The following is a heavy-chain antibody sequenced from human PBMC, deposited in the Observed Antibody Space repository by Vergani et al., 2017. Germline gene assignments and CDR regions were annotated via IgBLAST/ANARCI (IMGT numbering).Heavy chain of an antibody. V-gene: IGHV1-18*01. J-gene: IGHJ3*02. CDR2: ISAYNGNT. CDR3: AGWGGDLTGDAFDI. D-gene: IGHD7-27*01. Sequence: QVQLVQSGAEVTKPGASVKVPCKASGYIFTSYGISWVRQAPGQGLEWMGWISAYNGNTNYAQKLQGRVTMTTDTSTSTAYMELRSLRSDDTAVYCCAGWGGDLTGDAFDIWGQGTMVTVSS. CDR1: GYIFTSYG.